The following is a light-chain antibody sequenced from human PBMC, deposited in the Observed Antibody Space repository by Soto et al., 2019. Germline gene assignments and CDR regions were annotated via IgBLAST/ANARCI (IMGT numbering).Light chain of an antibody. CDR3: QHYKSYSEA. V-gene: IGKV1-5*03. CDR1: QTISSW. J-gene: IGKJ1*01. CDR2: KAS. Sequence: DIQMTQSPSTLSGSVGDRVTITCRASQTISSWLAWYQQKPGKAPKLLIYKASTLTSGVPSRFSGSGSGTEFTLTISSLQPDDFAPYDCQHYKSYSEAFGQGTKVELK.